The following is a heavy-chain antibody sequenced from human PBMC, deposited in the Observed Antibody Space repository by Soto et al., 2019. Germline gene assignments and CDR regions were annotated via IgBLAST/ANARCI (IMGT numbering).Heavy chain of an antibody. CDR1: GYSFTSYW. J-gene: IGHJ6*02. CDR2: IDPSDSYT. D-gene: IGHD6-13*01. V-gene: IGHV5-10-1*01. CDR3: ARRRSSTLYYYYYYGMDV. Sequence: PGESLKISCNGSGYSFTSYWISWVRQMPGKGLEWMGRIDPSDSYTNYSPSFQGHVTISADKSISTAYLQWSSLKASDTAMYYCARRRSSTLYYYYYYGMDVWGQGTTVTVSS.